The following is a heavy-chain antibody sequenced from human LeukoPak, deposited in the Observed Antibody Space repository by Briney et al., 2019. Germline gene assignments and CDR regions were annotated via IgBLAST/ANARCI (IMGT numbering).Heavy chain of an antibody. D-gene: IGHD3-22*01. V-gene: IGHV1-2*06. CDR3: ARVLNYYDSSGYIGLILDY. J-gene: IGHJ4*02. CDR2: INPNSGGT. CDR1: GYTFTGYY. Sequence: GASVKVSCKASGYTFTGYYMHWVRQAPGQGLEWMGRINPNSGGTNYAQKFQGRVTMTRDTSISTAYMELSRLRSDDTAVYYCARVLNYYDSSGYIGLILDYWGQGTLVTVSS.